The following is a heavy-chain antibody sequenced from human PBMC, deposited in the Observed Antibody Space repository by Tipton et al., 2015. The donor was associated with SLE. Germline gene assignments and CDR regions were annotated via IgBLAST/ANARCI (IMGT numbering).Heavy chain of an antibody. CDR1: GFTFRSYE. Sequence: SLRLSCAASGFTFRSYEMNWVRQAPGKGLEWVSYISSSGSTIYYADSVKGRFTISRDNAKNSLYLQMNSLRAEDTAVYYCARATGQGYFDDWGQGTLVTVSS. CDR2: ISSSGSTI. V-gene: IGHV3-48*03. J-gene: IGHJ4*02. CDR3: ARATGQGYFDD. D-gene: IGHD1-1*01.